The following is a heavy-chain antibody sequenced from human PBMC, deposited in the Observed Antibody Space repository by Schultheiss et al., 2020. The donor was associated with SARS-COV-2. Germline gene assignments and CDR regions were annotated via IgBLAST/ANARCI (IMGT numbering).Heavy chain of an antibody. J-gene: IGHJ4*02. Sequence: SETLSLTCTVSGGSISSYYWSWIRQSPGKGLECIGRIYAGGNTNYNPSLKSRVTMSVDTSKNQFSLRLNSVTAADTAVYYCARRTGAAVADSIDYWGQGTLVTVSS. CDR2: IYAGGNT. CDR3: ARRTGAAVADSIDY. V-gene: IGHV4-4*07. CDR1: GGSISSYY. D-gene: IGHD6-19*01.